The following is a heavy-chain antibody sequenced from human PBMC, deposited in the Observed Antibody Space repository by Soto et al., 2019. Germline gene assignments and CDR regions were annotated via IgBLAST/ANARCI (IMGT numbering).Heavy chain of an antibody. J-gene: IGHJ2*01. Sequence: GVSLRLSCAASGFTFSSYGMSWVRQAPGKGLEWVSYISSSSSTIYYADSVKGRFTISRDNAKNSLYLQMNSLRDEDTAVYYCARGSPTMIVVVTDWYSDLRGRGTLVTVSS. V-gene: IGHV3-48*02. CDR2: ISSSSSTI. D-gene: IGHD3-22*01. CDR1: GFTFSSYG. CDR3: ARGSPTMIVVVTDWYSDL.